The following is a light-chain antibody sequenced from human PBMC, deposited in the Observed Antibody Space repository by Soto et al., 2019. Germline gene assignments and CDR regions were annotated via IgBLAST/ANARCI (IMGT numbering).Light chain of an antibody. Sequence: QSALTQPPSVSGAPGQRVSISCTGSSTNIGAGYGVHGYQQRPGTAPTLLIVGNTIRPSGVHDRFSASTPGTSASLAITALQAEDEGDYYCQSYGSTLSARYVFGTGTKVTVL. CDR2: GNT. J-gene: IGLJ1*01. V-gene: IGLV1-40*01. CDR1: STNIGAGYG. CDR3: QSYGSTLSARYV.